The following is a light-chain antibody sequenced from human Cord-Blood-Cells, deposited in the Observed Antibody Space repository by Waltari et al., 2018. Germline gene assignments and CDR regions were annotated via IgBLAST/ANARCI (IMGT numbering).Light chain of an antibody. J-gene: IGKJ5*01. CDR1: QDISNY. CDR3: QQYDNLPIT. V-gene: IGKV1-33*01. CDR2: DAS. Sequence: DIQMTQSPSSLSASVGDRVTITCQASQDISNYLNWYQQKPGKVPKLLIYDASNLETGVPSRFSGSGSGTDFTFTISSLQPKDIATYYCQQYDNLPITFGQGTRLEIK.